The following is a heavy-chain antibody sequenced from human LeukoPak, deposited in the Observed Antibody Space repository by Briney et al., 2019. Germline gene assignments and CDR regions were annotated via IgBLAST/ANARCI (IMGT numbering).Heavy chain of an antibody. CDR3: TTDMVYYYDSSGYYFVDY. CDR2: IKSKTDGGTT. Sequence: GGSLRLSCAASGFTFSNAWMSWVRQAPGKGLEWVGRIKSKTDGGTTDYAAPVKGRFTISRDDSKNTLYLQMNSLKTEDTAVYYCTTDMVYYYDSSGYYFVDYWGQGTLVTVSS. CDR1: GFTFSNAW. V-gene: IGHV3-15*01. D-gene: IGHD3-22*01. J-gene: IGHJ4*02.